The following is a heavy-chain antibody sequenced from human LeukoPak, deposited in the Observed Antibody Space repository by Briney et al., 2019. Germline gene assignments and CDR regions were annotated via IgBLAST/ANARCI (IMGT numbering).Heavy chain of an antibody. V-gene: IGHV3-33*06. CDR3: AKGGHYSFFDY. D-gene: IGHD4-11*01. CDR1: GFTFSSYG. Sequence: GGSLRLSCAASGFTFSSYGMHWVRQAPGKGLEWVAVIWYGGSNKYYADSVKGRFTISRDNSKNTLYLQMNSLRAEDTAVYYCAKGGHYSFFDYWGQGTLVTVSS. CDR2: IWYGGSNK. J-gene: IGHJ4*02.